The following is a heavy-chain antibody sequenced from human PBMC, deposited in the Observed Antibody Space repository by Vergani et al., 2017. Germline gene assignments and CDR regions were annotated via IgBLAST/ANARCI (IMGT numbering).Heavy chain of an antibody. CDR2: IYYSGST. V-gene: IGHV4-61*01. CDR3: ARDWGYYDSSGYYYYYYGMDV. CDR1: GGSISSGSYY. D-gene: IGHD3-22*01. Sequence: QVQLQESGPGLVKPSQTLSLTCTVSGGSISSGSYYWSWIRQPXGKGLEWIGYIYYSGSTNYNPSLKSRVTISVDTSKNQFSLKLSSVTAADTAVYYCARDWGYYDSSGYYYYYYGMDVWGQGTTVTVSS. J-gene: IGHJ6*02.